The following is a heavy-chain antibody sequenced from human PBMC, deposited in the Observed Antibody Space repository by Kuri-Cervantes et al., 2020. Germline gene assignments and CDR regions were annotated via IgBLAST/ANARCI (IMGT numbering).Heavy chain of an antibody. D-gene: IGHD6-13*01. CDR1: GFTFSSYW. Sequence: GGSLRLSCAASGFTFSSYWMHWVRQAPGKGLVWVSRINSDGSSTYYAGSVKGRFTISRDNSKNTLFLQMNSLRAEDTAVYYCAKDDSSTWYSYFDYRGQGTLVTVSS. J-gene: IGHJ4*02. CDR3: AKDDSSTWYSYFDY. CDR2: INSDGSST. V-gene: IGHV3-74*01.